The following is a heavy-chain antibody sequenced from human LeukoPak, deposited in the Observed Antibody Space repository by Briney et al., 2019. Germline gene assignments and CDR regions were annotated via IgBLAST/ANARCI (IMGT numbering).Heavy chain of an antibody. J-gene: IGHJ4*02. CDR3: ARGLNDSWTGENY. D-gene: IGHD3-3*01. CDR2: INHSGST. CDR1: GFTFSSYA. V-gene: IGHV4-34*01. Sequence: PGGSLRLSCAASGFTFSSYAMHWVRQPPGKGLEWIGEINHSGSTNYNPSLKSRVTISLDTSKSQFSLKVRYVTAADTAVYYCARGLNDSWTGENYWGQGTLVTVSS.